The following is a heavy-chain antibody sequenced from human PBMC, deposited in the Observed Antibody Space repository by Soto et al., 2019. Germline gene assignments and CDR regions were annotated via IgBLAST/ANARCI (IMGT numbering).Heavy chain of an antibody. CDR2: ISGSGGST. V-gene: IGHV3-23*01. D-gene: IGHD6-13*01. CDR3: AKVPRSSSWYFDY. J-gene: IGHJ4*02. Sequence: GSLRLSCTASGFTFSSYAMTWVRQAPGRGLEWVSAISGSGGSTYYADSVKGRFTISRDNSKNTLYLQMNSLRAEDTAVYYCAKVPRSSSWYFDYWGQGTLVTVSS. CDR1: GFTFSSYA.